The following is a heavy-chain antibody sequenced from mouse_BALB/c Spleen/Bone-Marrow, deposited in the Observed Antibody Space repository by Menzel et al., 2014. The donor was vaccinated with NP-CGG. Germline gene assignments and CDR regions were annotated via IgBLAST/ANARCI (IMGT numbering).Heavy chain of an antibody. Sequence: VQLQQSGAELVKPGASVKLSCKASGYTFTSYWMHWVKQRPGQGFEWIGEINPSNGRTNYNEKFKSKATLTVDKSSSXXXXXLSSLTSEDSAVYYCARGGSSFFDYWGQGTTLTVSS. CDR3: ARGGSSFFDY. CDR2: INPSNGRT. CDR1: GYTFTSYW. D-gene: IGHD1-1*01. J-gene: IGHJ2*01. V-gene: IGHV1S81*02.